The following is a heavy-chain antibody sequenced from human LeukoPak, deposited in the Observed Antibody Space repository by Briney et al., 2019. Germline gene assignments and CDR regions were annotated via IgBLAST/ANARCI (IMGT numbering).Heavy chain of an antibody. CDR1: GLIFSNYT. D-gene: IGHD3-16*01. J-gene: IGHJ4*02. CDR2: IKGNGFDT. V-gene: IGHV3-23*01. CDR3: AKDTGPLMITFGGVVISYFDY. Sequence: PGGSLRLSCAGSGLIFSNYTMSWVRQAPGKGLEWVSGIKGNGFDTYYADSVKGRFTVSRDNSKNTLSLQMNSLSAEDTAVYYCAKDTGPLMITFGGVVISYFDYWGQGALVTVSS.